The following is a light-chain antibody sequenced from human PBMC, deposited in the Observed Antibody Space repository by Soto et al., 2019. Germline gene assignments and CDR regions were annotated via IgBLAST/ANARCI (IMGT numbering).Light chain of an antibody. CDR1: QSINRW. Sequence: DIPMTQSPSTLSASVGDRVTITCRASQSINRWLAWYQQRPGKAPKILIHKASSLEAGVPSRFSGSDSGTDFTLTISSVQPGDFATYFCLQYNIYPLSFGGGTKVEIK. CDR3: LQYNIYPLS. CDR2: KAS. V-gene: IGKV1-5*03. J-gene: IGKJ4*01.